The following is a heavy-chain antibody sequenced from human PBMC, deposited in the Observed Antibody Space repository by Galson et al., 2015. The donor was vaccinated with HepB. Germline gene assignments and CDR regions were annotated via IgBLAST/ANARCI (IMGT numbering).Heavy chain of an antibody. CDR1: GFTFDDYA. Sequence: LRLSCAASGFTFDDYAMHWVRQAPGKGLEWVSGISWNSGSIGYADSVKGRFTISRDNAKNSLYLQMNSLRAEDTALYYCAKSDYDYIWGIQALGGAFDIWGQGTMVTVSS. J-gene: IGHJ3*02. CDR3: AKSDYDYIWGIQALGGAFDI. CDR2: ISWNSGSI. D-gene: IGHD3-16*01. V-gene: IGHV3-9*01.